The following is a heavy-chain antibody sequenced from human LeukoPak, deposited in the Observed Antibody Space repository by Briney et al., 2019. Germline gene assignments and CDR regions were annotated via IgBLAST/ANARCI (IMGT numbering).Heavy chain of an antibody. V-gene: IGHV3-23*01. CDR1: GFTFSSYA. D-gene: IGHD3-22*01. J-gene: IGHJ4*02. Sequence: GGSLRLSCAASGFTFSSYAMTWVRQAPGKGLEWVSAISIGGGSTWYADSLEGRFTISRDNSKNTLYLQMDSLRAEDTALYYCARDLIYYDSSGYYPGKIYFDYWGQGTLVTVSS. CDR2: ISIGGGST. CDR3: ARDLIYYDSSGYYPGKIYFDY.